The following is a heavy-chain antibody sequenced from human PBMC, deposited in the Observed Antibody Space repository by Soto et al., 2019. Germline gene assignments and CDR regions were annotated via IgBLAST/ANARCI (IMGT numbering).Heavy chain of an antibody. Sequence: SETLSLTCAVYGGSFSGYYWSWIRQPPGKGLEWIGEINHSGSTNYNPSLKSRVTISVDTSKNQFSLKLSSVTAADTAVYYCARGRRYCSSTSCYAYFDYWGQGTLVTVSS. CDR2: INHSGST. CDR1: GGSFSGYY. D-gene: IGHD2-2*01. CDR3: ARGRRYCSSTSCYAYFDY. J-gene: IGHJ4*02. V-gene: IGHV4-34*01.